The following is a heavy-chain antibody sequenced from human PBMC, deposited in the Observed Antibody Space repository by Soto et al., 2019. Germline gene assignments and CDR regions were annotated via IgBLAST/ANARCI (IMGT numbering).Heavy chain of an antibody. J-gene: IGHJ4*02. V-gene: IGHV3-49*03. Sequence: GGSLRLSCTASGFTFGDYAMSWFRQAPGKGLEWVGFIRSKAYGGTTEYAASVKGRFTISRDDSKSIAYLQMNSLKTEDTAVYYCTRDRALYSYGFRGAAYWGQGTLVTVSS. CDR1: GFTFGDYA. D-gene: IGHD5-18*01. CDR3: TRDRALYSYGFRGAAY. CDR2: IRSKAYGGTT.